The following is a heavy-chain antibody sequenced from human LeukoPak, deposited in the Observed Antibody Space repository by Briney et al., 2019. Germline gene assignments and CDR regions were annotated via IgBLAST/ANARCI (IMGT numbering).Heavy chain of an antibody. J-gene: IGHJ4*02. CDR2: INAGNGNT. D-gene: IGHD6-19*01. V-gene: IGHV1-3*01. CDR1: GYTFTGYA. CDR3: ARDRTVAGPDY. Sequence: ASVKVSCKASGYTFTGYAMHWVRQAPGQRLEWMGWINAGNGNTKYSQKFQGRVTITRDTSASTAYMELSSLRSEDTAVYYCARDRTVAGPDYWGQGTLVTVSS.